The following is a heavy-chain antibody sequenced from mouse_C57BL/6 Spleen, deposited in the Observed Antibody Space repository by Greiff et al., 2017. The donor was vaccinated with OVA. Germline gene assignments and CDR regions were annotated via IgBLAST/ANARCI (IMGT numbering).Heavy chain of an antibody. D-gene: IGHD1-1*01. CDR3: ARWDYGSSYEGY. J-gene: IGHJ2*01. V-gene: IGHV1-82*01. CDR2: IYPGDGDT. CDR1: GYAFSSSW. Sequence: QVQLKQSGPELVKPGASVKISCKASGYAFSSSWMNWVKQRPGKGLEWIGRIYPGDGDTNYNGKFKGKATLTADKSSSTAYMQLSSLTSEDSAVYFCARWDYGSSYEGYWGQGTTLTVSS.